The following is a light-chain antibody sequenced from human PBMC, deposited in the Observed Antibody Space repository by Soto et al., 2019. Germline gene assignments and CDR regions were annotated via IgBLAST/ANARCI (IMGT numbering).Light chain of an antibody. V-gene: IGLV2-8*01. J-gene: IGLJ2*01. CDR3: SSYAGSNNLV. CDR2: EVS. CDR1: NSDVGTYNY. Sequence: QSVLAQPPSASGSPGQSVTITCTGTNSDVGTYNYVSWYQHHPGKAPKFMIYEVSKRPLGVPDRFSGYKSGNTASLTVSGLQAEDEADYYCSSYAGSNNLVFGGGTKLTVL.